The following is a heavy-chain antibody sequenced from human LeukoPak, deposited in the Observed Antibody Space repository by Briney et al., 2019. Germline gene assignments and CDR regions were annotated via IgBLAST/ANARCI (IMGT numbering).Heavy chain of an antibody. Sequence: KTSETLSLTCAVYGGSFSGYYWSWIRQPPGKGLEWIGEINHSGSTNYNPSLKSRVTISVDTSKNQFSLKLSSVTAADTAVYYCASPIYRYWGQGTLVTVSS. CDR1: GGSFSGYY. V-gene: IGHV4-34*01. CDR2: INHSGST. J-gene: IGHJ4*02. CDR3: ASPIYRY. D-gene: IGHD3-16*02.